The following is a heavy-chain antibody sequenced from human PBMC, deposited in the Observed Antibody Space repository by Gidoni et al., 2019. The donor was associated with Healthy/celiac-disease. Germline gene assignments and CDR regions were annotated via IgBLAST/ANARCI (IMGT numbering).Heavy chain of an antibody. V-gene: IGHV4-34*01. Sequence: QVQLQQWGAGLLTPSETLSLTCAVSGGSFSGYSWSWIRQPPGKGLEWIGEINHSGSTNYNPSLKSRVTISVDTSKNQFSLKLSSVTAADTAVYYCARGKAMIVVVITKGGYYFDYWGQGTLVTVSS. CDR1: GGSFSGYS. D-gene: IGHD3-22*01. CDR2: INHSGST. CDR3: ARGKAMIVVVITKGGYYFDY. J-gene: IGHJ4*02.